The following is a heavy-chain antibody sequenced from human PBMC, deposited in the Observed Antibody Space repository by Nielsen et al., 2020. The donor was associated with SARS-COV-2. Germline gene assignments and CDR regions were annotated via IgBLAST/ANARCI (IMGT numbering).Heavy chain of an antibody. D-gene: IGHD3/OR15-3a*01. J-gene: IGHJ4*02. CDR3: ARIHTPVVMIWGFPYYVDN. CDR2: LFHTGIA. CDR1: GVSISSGDYF. Sequence: SETLSLPCTVSGVSISSGDYFWSWIRQFPGQGLEWIGFLFHTGIAYYHPSLESQVTISVDTSKKQFSLSLSSVSAADSAVYFCARIHTPVVMIWGFPYYVDNWGQGSLVTVSS. V-gene: IGHV4-31*01.